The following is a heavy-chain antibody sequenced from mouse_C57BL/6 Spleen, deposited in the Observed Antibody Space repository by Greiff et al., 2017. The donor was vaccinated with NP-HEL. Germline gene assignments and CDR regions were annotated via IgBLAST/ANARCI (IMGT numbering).Heavy chain of an antibody. V-gene: IGHV1-54*01. CDR1: GYAFTNYL. CDR3: ARDYGNYMYYFDY. J-gene: IGHJ2*01. D-gene: IGHD2-1*01. CDR2: INPGSGGT. Sequence: QVQLKESGAELVRPGTSVKVSCKASGYAFTNYLIEWVKQRPGQGLEWIGVINPGSGGTNYNEKFKGKATLTADKSSSTAYMQLSSLTSEDSAVYFCARDYGNYMYYFDYWGQGTTLTVSS.